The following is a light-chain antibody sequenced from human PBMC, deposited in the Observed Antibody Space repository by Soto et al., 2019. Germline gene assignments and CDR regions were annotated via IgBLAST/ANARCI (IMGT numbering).Light chain of an antibody. CDR2: GVS. Sequence: EIVLTQSPGTVSLSPGQRATLSCRASQSVSSSYLAWYQQTPGQAPRLLIHGVSSRATGIPDRFSGGGSGTDFTLTISRLEPEDFAVYYCQVYGATFGQGTKVDNK. J-gene: IGKJ1*01. CDR3: QVYGAT. CDR1: QSVSSSY. V-gene: IGKV3-20*01.